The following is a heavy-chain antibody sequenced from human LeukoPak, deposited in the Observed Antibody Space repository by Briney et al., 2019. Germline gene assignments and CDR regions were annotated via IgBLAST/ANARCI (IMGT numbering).Heavy chain of an antibody. CDR2: INAGNGNT. CDR1: GYTFTSYA. D-gene: IGHD3-22*01. V-gene: IGHV1-3*01. Sequence: ASVKVSYKASGYTFTSYAMHWVRQAPGQRLEWMGWINAGNGNTKYSQKFQGRVTITRDTSASTAYMELSSLRSEDTAVYYCATSAQGSGYSPLGYWGQGTLVTVSS. CDR3: ATSAQGSGYSPLGY. J-gene: IGHJ4*02.